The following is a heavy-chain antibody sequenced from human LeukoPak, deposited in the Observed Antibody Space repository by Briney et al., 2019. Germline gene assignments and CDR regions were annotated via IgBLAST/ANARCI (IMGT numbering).Heavy chain of an antibody. D-gene: IGHD6-19*01. CDR1: GYTFTSYA. V-gene: IGHV1-3*01. CDR3: ARARQWLAYFDY. CDR2: INAGNGST. Sequence: KPGASVKVSCKASGYTFTSYAMHWVRQAPGQRLEWMGWINAGNGSTKYSQKFQGRVTITRDTSASTAYMELSSLRSEDTAVYYCARARQWLAYFDYWGQGTLVTVSS. J-gene: IGHJ4*02.